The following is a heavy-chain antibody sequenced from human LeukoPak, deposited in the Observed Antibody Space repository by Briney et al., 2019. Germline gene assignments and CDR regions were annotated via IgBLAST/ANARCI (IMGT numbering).Heavy chain of an antibody. Sequence: GGSLRLSCAASGFTFSSYWMSWVRQAPGKGPEWVANIKQDGSEKYYVDSVKGRFTISRDNAKNSLYLQMNSLRAEDTAVYYCARDGDFWSGYSPIFDYWGQGTLVTVSS. CDR1: GFTFSSYW. V-gene: IGHV3-7*01. D-gene: IGHD3-3*01. J-gene: IGHJ4*02. CDR3: ARDGDFWSGYSPIFDY. CDR2: IKQDGSEK.